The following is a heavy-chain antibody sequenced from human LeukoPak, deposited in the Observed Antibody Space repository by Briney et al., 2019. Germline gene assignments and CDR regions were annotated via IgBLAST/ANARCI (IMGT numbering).Heavy chain of an antibody. Sequence: PETLSLTCTVSGGSISSHFWSRIRQPPGKGLEWIGYIFYSGTTKYNPSLRSRVTISADTSKNQFSLKLSSVTAADTAVYYCARGHLTGRGYFDYWGQGTLVTVSS. CDR2: IFYSGTT. CDR3: ARGHLTGRGYFDY. J-gene: IGHJ4*02. CDR1: GGSISSHF. V-gene: IGHV4-59*11. D-gene: IGHD1-20*01.